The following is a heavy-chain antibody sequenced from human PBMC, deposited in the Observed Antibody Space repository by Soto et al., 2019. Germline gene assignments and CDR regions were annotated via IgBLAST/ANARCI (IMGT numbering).Heavy chain of an antibody. CDR1: GYTFTSYT. D-gene: IGHD3-3*01. Sequence: ASVKVSCKASGYTFTSYTMHWVRQAPGQRLEWMGWINAGNGNTKYSQKFQGRVTITRDTSASTAYMELSSLRSEDTAVYYCARDFPPIFGVFDYWGQGTLVTVS. CDR2: INAGNGNT. CDR3: ARDFPPIFGVFDY. J-gene: IGHJ4*02. V-gene: IGHV1-3*01.